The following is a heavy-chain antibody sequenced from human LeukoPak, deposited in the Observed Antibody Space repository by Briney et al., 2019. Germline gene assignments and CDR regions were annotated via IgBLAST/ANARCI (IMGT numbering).Heavy chain of an antibody. D-gene: IGHD2-15*01. CDR2: INQSGST. CDR3: ARNYVKDTAVVVADTNNCFDP. CDR1: GGSFSGYY. J-gene: IGHJ5*02. V-gene: IGHV4-34*01. Sequence: ETLSLTCAVYGGSFSGYYWSWIRQPPGKGLELIGEINQSGSTSYNPSLKSRVTISVDTSKNQFSLKLSFVTAADTAVYYCARNYVKDTAVVVADTNNCFDPWGQGTLVTVSS.